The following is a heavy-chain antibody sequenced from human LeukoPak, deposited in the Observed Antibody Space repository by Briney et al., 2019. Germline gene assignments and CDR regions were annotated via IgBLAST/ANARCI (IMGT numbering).Heavy chain of an antibody. V-gene: IGHV3-66*01. CDR3: ARTVIAVPAPDY. CDR1: GFTVSSNY. D-gene: IGHD2/OR15-2a*01. J-gene: IGHJ4*02. CDR2: IYSGGST. Sequence: GGSLRLSCAASGFTVSSNYMSWVRQAPGKGLEWVSGIYSGGSTYYADSVKGRFTISRDNSKNTLYLQMNSLRVEDTAVYYCARTVIAVPAPDYWGQGTLVTVSS.